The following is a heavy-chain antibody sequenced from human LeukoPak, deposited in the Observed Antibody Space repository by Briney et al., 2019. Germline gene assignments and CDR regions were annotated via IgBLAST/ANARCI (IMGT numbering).Heavy chain of an antibody. Sequence: PGGSLRLSCAASGFTFNRYGMHWVRQAPGKGLEWVAFIRFDASNIYYADSVKGRFTISRDNSKNTLYLQMNSLRAEDAAVYYCAREGAREQWLVINYFDYWGQGTLVTVSS. V-gene: IGHV3-30*02. CDR1: GFTFNRYG. CDR2: IRFDASNI. CDR3: AREGAREQWLVINYFDY. J-gene: IGHJ4*02. D-gene: IGHD6-19*01.